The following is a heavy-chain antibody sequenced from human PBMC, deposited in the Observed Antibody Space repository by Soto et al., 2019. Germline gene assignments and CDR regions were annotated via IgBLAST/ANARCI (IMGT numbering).Heavy chain of an antibody. CDR2: IIWIPGHT. D-gene: IGHD2-21*01. CDR3: VKDLVPGRADF. Sequence: GGSLRLSCVASGFSFSDYGMHWVRQAPGKGLEWVSGIIWIPGHTGYADSVRGRFTISRDNAKRSLYLQMDSLRLDDTAVYYCVKDLVPGRADFWGQGIQVTVSS. V-gene: IGHV3-9*01. CDR1: GFSFSDYG. J-gene: IGHJ4*02.